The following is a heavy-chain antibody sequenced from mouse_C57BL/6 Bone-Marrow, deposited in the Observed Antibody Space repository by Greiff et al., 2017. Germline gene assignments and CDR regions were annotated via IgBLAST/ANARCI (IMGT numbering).Heavy chain of an antibody. J-gene: IGHJ3*01. V-gene: IGHV5-9-1*02. CDR2: LSSGGDYI. D-gene: IGHD1-1*01. CDR3: TRDYYYGSRFAY. CDR1: GFTFSSYA. Sequence: EVHLVESGEGLVKPGGSLKLSCAASGFTFSSYAMSWVRQTPEKRLEWVAYLSSGGDYIYYADTVKGRFTISRDNARNTLYLQMSSLKSEDTAMYYCTRDYYYGSRFAYWGQGTLVTVSA.